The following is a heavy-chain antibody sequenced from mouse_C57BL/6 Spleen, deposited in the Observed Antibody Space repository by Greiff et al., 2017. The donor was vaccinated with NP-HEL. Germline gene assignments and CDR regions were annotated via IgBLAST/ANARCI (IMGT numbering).Heavy chain of an antibody. CDR3: ARYDYDTGWFAY. J-gene: IGHJ3*01. V-gene: IGHV1-76*01. CDR2: INPGSGNT. D-gene: IGHD2-4*01. CDR1: GYTFTDYY. Sequence: QVHVKQSGAELVRPGASVKLSCKASGYTFTDYYINWVKQRPGQGLEWIARINPGSGNTYYNENFKGKATLTAEKSSSTAYMQLSSLTSEDSAVYFCARYDYDTGWFAYWGKGTLVTVSA.